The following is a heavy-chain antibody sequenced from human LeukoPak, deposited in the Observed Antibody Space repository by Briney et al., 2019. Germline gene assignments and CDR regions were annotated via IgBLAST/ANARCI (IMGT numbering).Heavy chain of an antibody. J-gene: IGHJ4*02. CDR1: GFTFSSYW. CDR2: INPDGGGK. V-gene: IGHV3-7*02. CDR3: ARISSEKYGLGDY. D-gene: IGHD3-22*01. Sequence: PGGSLRLSCVASGFTFSSYWINWVRQAPGKGLEWVTSINPDGGGKYYVDSVEGRFTISRDNAKNSLYLQMNSLRAEDTAVYYCARISSEKYGLGDYWGQGTLVTVSS.